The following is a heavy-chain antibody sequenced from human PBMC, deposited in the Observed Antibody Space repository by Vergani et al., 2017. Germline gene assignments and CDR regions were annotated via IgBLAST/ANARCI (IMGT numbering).Heavy chain of an antibody. J-gene: IGHJ6*02. D-gene: IGHD5-12*01. CDR1: GFTVSSNY. V-gene: IGHV3-66*01. CDR3: AKLRGYPGLGGMAV. Sequence: EVQLVESGGGLVQPGGSLRLSCAASGFTVSSNYMSWFRQAPGKGLGWVSVIYSGGSTYYADSLKGRFTISRDNSKNTLYLQMNSLRAEDTAVFYCAKLRGYPGLGGMAVWGQGTTVTVSS. CDR2: IYSGGST.